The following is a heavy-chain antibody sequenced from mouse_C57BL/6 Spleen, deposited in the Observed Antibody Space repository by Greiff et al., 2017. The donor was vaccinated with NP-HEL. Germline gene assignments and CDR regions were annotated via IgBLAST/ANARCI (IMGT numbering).Heavy chain of an antibody. D-gene: IGHD2-4*01. CDR2: IYPRSGNT. Sequence: QVQLKQSGAELARPGASVKLSCKASGYTFTSYGISWVKQRTGQGLEWIGEIYPRSGNTYYNEKFKGKATLTADKSSSTAYMELRSLTSEDSAVYFCARSGGLYDYDEGAWFAYWGQGTLVTVSA. CDR1: GYTFTSYG. J-gene: IGHJ3*01. V-gene: IGHV1-81*01. CDR3: ARSGGLYDYDEGAWFAY.